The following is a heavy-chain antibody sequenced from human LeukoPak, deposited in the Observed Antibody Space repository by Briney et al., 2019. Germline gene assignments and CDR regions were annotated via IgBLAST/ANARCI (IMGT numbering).Heavy chain of an antibody. D-gene: IGHD6-25*01. V-gene: IGHV3-48*04. CDR2: ISSSGSTI. CDR3: AGDSSALNDY. J-gene: IGHJ4*02. CDR1: GFTFSNFW. Sequence: GGSLRLSCTASGFTFSNFWMNWVRQAPGKGLEWVSYISSSGSTIYYADSVKGRFTISRDNAKNSLYLQMNSLRAEDTAVYYCAGDSSALNDYWGQGTLVTVSS.